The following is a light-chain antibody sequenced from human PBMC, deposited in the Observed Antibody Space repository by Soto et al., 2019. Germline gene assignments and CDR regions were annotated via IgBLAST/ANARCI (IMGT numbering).Light chain of an antibody. V-gene: IGLV1-47*01. J-gene: IGLJ2*01. CDR2: RNN. Sequence: QSVLTQPPSASGTPGQRVTISCSGSRTNIGSSFVYWYQQLPGTTPKLLIYRNNMRPSGVPDRFSGSKSGTSASLAISGLRSEDEAGYYCAAWDDSLTGVVVGGGTKLTVL. CDR3: AAWDDSLTGVV. CDR1: RTNIGSSF.